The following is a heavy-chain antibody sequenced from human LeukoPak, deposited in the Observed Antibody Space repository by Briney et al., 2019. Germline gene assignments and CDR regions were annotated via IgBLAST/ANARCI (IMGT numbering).Heavy chain of an antibody. CDR1: GFTFSSYS. D-gene: IGHD5-12*01. Sequence: PGGSLRLSCAASGFTFSSYSMNWVRQAPGKGLEWVSSISSSSSYIFCADSVKGRFTISRDNAKNSLYLQMNSLRAEDTAVYYCAREAGDGGYDVKGSFDYWGQGTLVTVSS. J-gene: IGHJ4*02. CDR3: AREAGDGGYDVKGSFDY. CDR2: ISSSSSYI. V-gene: IGHV3-21*01.